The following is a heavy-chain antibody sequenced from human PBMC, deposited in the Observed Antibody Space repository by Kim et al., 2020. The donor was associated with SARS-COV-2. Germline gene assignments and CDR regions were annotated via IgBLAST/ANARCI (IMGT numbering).Heavy chain of an antibody. J-gene: IGHJ4*02. CDR2: T. D-gene: IGHD4-4*01. CDR3: ARGSLQVPDY. V-gene: IGHV1-46*01. Sequence: TSYPQKCQGRVTMTRDTSTSTVYMELSSLRSEDAAVYYCARGSLQVPDYWGQGTLVTVSS.